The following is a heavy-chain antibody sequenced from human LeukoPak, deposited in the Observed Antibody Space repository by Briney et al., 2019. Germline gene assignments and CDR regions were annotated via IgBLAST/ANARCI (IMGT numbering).Heavy chain of an antibody. V-gene: IGHV1-24*01. CDR3: ATGRTTIFGVVTYFDY. CDR1: GYTLTELS. J-gene: IGHJ4*02. CDR2: FDPEDGET. Sequence: ASVKVSCKVSGYTLTELSMHWVRQAPGKGLEWMGGFDPEDGETIYAQKFQGRVTMTGDTSTDTAYMELSSLRSEDTAVYYCATGRTTIFGVVTYFDYWGQGTLVTVSS. D-gene: IGHD3-3*01.